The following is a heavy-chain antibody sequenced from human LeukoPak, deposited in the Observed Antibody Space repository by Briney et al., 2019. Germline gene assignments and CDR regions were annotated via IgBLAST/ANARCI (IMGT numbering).Heavy chain of an antibody. CDR2: IDPSGSTT. D-gene: IGHD3-3*01. J-gene: IGHJ4*02. Sequence: ASVKVPCKASGYIFTTYYMHWVRQAPGLGLEWVGLIDPSGSTTGYAQRFQGRVTMTRDTSTSTDFMEVSSLTSEDTAVYYCAREAPGSGSFDHWGQGTLVTVSS. CDR3: AREAPGSGSFDH. CDR1: GYIFTTYY. V-gene: IGHV1-46*01.